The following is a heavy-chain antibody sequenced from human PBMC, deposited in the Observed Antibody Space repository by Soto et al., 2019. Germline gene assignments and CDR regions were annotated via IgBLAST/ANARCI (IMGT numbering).Heavy chain of an antibody. CDR1: GGTFSSYT. D-gene: IGHD3-10*01. V-gene: IGHV1-69*13. CDR2: IIPIFGTA. CDR3: ARDPYYYGSGSYSHFDY. J-gene: IGHJ4*01. Sequence: SVKVSCKSSGGTFSSYTISWVRQAPGQGLEGMGGIIPIFGTANYAQKFQGRVTITADESTSTAYMELSSLRSEDTAVYYCARDPYYYGSGSYSHFDYWG.